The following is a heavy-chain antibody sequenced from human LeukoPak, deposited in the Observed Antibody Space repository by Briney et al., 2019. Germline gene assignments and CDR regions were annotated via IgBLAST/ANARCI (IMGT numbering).Heavy chain of an antibody. CDR1: GFTFSSYG. CDR2: IRYDGSNK. V-gene: IGHV3-30*02. CDR3: ARDGYCSGGSCPDAFDI. D-gene: IGHD2-15*01. Sequence: GGSLRLSCAASGFTFSSYGMHWVRQAPGKGLGWVAFIRYDGSNKYYADSVKGRFTISRDNSKNTLYLQMNSLRAEDTAVYYCARDGYCSGGSCPDAFDIWGQGTMVTVSS. J-gene: IGHJ3*02.